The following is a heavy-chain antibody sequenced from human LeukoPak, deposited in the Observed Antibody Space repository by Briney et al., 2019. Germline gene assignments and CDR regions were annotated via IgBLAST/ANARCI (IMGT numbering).Heavy chain of an antibody. CDR3: ATGGDYSDSSGYHFDY. Sequence: GGSLRLSCAASGFTFKNYWMTWVRQAPGKGLEWVSVIYSDGNTYNADSVKGRFTISRENSKNTLSLQMNSLRAEDTAVYFCATGGDYSDSSGYHFDYWGRGTLVTVSS. J-gene: IGHJ4*02. D-gene: IGHD3-22*01. V-gene: IGHV3-53*01. CDR2: IYSDGNT. CDR1: GFTFKNYW.